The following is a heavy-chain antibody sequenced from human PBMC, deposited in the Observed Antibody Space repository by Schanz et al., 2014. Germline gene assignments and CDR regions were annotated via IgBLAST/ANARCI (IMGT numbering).Heavy chain of an antibody. CDR2: IYSRGSS. D-gene: IGHD5-12*01. J-gene: IGHJ5*02. CDR1: GGSISSATYY. V-gene: IGHV4-61*02. CDR3: ARGGSVATIAPYTWFDP. Sequence: QVQLQESGPGLVKPSQTLSLTCTVSGGSISSATYYWSWVRQPAGKGLEWIGRIYSRGSSTYNPSRKSRVPIPIPTSNNQSSLKLNSVTAADTAGYYCARGGSVATIAPYTWFDPWGQGTLVTVSS.